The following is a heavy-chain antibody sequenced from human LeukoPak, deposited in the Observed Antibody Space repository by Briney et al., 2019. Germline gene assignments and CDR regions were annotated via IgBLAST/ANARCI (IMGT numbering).Heavy chain of an antibody. CDR1: GGSISSGGYY. D-gene: IGHD3-3*01. CDR3: ARAFITIFGVVEIDAFDI. CDR2: IYHSGST. J-gene: IGHJ3*02. Sequence: SETLSLTCTVSGGSISSGGYYWSWIRQPPGKGLEWIGYIYHSGSTYYNPSLKSRVTISVDRSKNQFSLKLSSVTAADTAVYYCARAFITIFGVVEIDAFDIWGQGTMVTVSS. V-gene: IGHV4-30-2*01.